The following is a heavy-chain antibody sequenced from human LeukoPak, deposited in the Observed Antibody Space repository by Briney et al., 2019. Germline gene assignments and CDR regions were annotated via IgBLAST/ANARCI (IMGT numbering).Heavy chain of an antibody. CDR3: ARRLAGGDAFDI. D-gene: IGHD2-8*02. CDR1: GGSISSYY. V-gene: IGHV4-59*08. CDR2: IYYSGST. J-gene: IGHJ3*02. Sequence: PSETLSLTCTVSGGSISSYYWSWIRQPPGKGLEWIGYIYYSGSTYYNPSLKSRVTISVDTSKNQFSLKLSSVTAADTAVYYCARRLAGGDAFDIWGQGTMVTVSS.